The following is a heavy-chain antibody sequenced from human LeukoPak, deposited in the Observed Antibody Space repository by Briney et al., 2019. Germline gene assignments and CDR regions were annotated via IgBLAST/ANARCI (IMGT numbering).Heavy chain of an antibody. D-gene: IGHD3-22*01. J-gene: IGHJ4*02. CDR3: ARVSYYYDSSAYVFDY. Sequence: SQTLSLTCTVSGGSISSGTYYWSWIRQPAGKGLEWIGRISTSGSTNYNPSLKSRVTISVDTSKNHFSLKLNSVTAADTAVYYCARVSYYYDSSAYVFDYWGQGTLVTVSS. CDR1: GGSISSGTYY. V-gene: IGHV4-61*02. CDR2: ISTSGST.